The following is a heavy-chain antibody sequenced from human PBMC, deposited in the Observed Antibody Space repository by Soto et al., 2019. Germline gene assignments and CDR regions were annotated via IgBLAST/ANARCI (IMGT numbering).Heavy chain of an antibody. Sequence: EVQLVESGGGLVKPGGSLRLSCAASGFTFSSYSMNWVRQAPGKGLEWVSSISSSSSYIYYADSVKGRFPISRDNAKNSLYLQMNSRGAEDTAVYYCARDVTSSTYYYLSPGGFDPWGQGTLVTASS. CDR2: ISSSSSYI. D-gene: IGHD3-22*01. J-gene: IGHJ5*02. CDR3: ARDVTSSTYYYLSPGGFDP. CDR1: GFTFSSYS. V-gene: IGHV3-21*01.